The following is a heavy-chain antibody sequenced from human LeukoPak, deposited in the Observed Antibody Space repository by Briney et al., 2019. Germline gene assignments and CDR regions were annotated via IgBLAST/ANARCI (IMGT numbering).Heavy chain of an antibody. J-gene: IGHJ5*02. CDR3: ARATGVEYCSSTSCHFGSVWFDP. D-gene: IGHD2-2*01. V-gene: IGHV5-51*01. CDR2: IYPGDSDT. Sequence: GESLKISCKGSGYSFTSYWIGWVRQMPGKGLEWMGIIYPGDSDTRYSPSFQGQVTISADKSISTAYLQWSSLKASDTAMYYRARATGVEYCSSTSCHFGSVWFDPWGQGTLVTVSS. CDR1: GYSFTSYW.